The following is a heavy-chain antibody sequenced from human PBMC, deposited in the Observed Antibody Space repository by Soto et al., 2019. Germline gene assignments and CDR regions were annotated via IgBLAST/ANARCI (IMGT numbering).Heavy chain of an antibody. CDR3: SLGATTLDAFDI. J-gene: IGHJ3*02. CDR1: GFTFSNAW. CDR2: IKSKTDGGTT. V-gene: IGHV3-15*01. D-gene: IGHD1-26*01. Sequence: PGGSLRLSCAASGFTFSNAWMSWVRQAPGKGLEWVGRIKSKTDGGTTDYAAPVKGRFTISRDDSKNTLYLQMNSLKTEDTAVYYCSLGATTLDAFDIWGQGTMVTVSS.